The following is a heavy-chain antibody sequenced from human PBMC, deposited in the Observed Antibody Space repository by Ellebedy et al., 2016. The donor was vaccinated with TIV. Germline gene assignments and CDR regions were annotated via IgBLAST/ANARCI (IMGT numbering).Heavy chain of an antibody. CDR2: ITVSGA. D-gene: IGHD5-18*01. V-gene: IGHV3-23*01. CDR3: ATGLRSGGYTYTALDY. J-gene: IGHJ4*02. Sequence: GESLKISCAASGFTFTNYAMNWVRQAPGKRLEWVSVITVSGAYYANSVKGRFTISRDNSKNTLYLQMNSLTAEDTAVYYCATGLRSGGYTYTALDYWGQGSLVTVSS. CDR1: GFTFTNYA.